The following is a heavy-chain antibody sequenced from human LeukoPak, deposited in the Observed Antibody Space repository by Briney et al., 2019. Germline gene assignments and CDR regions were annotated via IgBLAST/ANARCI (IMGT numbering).Heavy chain of an antibody. D-gene: IGHD2-2*02. CDR1: GFTFSSYS. CDR3: AKDRGIVVIPAAIRFDY. Sequence: GGSLRLSCAASGFTFSSYSVTWVRQAPGKGLEWVSSISGISTYIYYADSVKGRFTISRDNAMNSLYLQMNSLRAEDTAVYYCAKDRGIVVIPAAIRFDYWGQGILVTVSS. V-gene: IGHV3-21*01. J-gene: IGHJ4*02. CDR2: ISGISTYI.